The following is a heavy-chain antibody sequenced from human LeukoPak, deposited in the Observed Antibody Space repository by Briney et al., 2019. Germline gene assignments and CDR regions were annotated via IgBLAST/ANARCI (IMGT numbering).Heavy chain of an antibody. CDR2: MNPNSGNT. CDR1: GYTFTSYD. V-gene: IGHV1-8*03. J-gene: IGHJ6*03. Sequence: GASVKVSCKASGYTFTSYDINWVRQATGQGLEWMGWMNPNSGNTGYALKFQGRVTITRNTSISTAYMEPSSLRSEDTAVYYCARAPPGGGYDYNYYYMDVWGKGTTVTVSS. CDR3: ARAPPGGGYDYNYYYMDV. D-gene: IGHD5-12*01.